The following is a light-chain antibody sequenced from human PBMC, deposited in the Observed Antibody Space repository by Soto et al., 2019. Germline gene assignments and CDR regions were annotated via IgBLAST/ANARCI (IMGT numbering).Light chain of an antibody. CDR3: QQYNSLPLT. V-gene: IGKV1-33*01. CDR1: QYIGNY. CDR2: DAS. Sequence: DIPMTQSPSSLSASVGDRITITCHSSQYIGNYLNWYQQKPGKAPKLLIYDASNLHTGVPSRFSGSGFGTVFTLTINILQPDDCATYFCQQYNSLPLTFGGGTKLDIK. J-gene: IGKJ4*01.